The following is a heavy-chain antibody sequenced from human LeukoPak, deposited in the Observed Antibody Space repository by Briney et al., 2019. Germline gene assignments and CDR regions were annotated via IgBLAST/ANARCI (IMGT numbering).Heavy chain of an antibody. Sequence: PSETLSLTCAVYGGSFSGYYWSWIRQPPGKGLEWIGEINHSGSTNYNPSLKSRVTISVDTSKNQFSLKLSSVTAADTAVYYCAKRKSTVVTKYFYYWGQGTLVTGSS. CDR1: GGSFSGYY. J-gene: IGHJ4*02. CDR3: AKRKSTVVTKYFYY. CDR2: INHSGST. D-gene: IGHD4-23*01. V-gene: IGHV4-34*01.